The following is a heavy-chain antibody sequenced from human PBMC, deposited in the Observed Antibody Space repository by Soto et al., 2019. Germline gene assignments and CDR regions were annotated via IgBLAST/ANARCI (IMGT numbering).Heavy chain of an antibody. J-gene: IGHJ5*02. CDR1: GVTFSSYW. D-gene: IGHD5-12*01. Sequence: GGSLRLSCAASGVTFSSYWMHWVRQAPGKGLVWVSRINSYGSSTSYADSVKGRFTISRHNAKNTLYLQMNSLRAGDTAVYYCARAHSGYDLWGQGTLVTVSS. CDR2: INSYGSST. CDR3: ARAHSGYDL. V-gene: IGHV3-74*01.